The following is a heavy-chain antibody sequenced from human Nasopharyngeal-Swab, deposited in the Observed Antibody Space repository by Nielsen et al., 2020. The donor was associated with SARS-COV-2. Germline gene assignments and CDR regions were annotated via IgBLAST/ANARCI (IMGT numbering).Heavy chain of an antibody. J-gene: IGHJ6*02. CDR2: ISYDGIKK. D-gene: IGHD2-8*01. Sequence: WIRQPPGKGLEWMAVISYDGIKKYYADSVKGRFTLSRDNSKNTLHLQMNSLRTEDTAVYYCAKDHQLIRNYYYYDMDVWGQGTTVTVSS. CDR3: AKDHQLIRNYYYYDMDV. V-gene: IGHV3-30*18.